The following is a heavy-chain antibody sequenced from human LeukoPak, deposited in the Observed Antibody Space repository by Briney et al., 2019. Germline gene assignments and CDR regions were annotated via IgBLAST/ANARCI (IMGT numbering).Heavy chain of an antibody. CDR3: ARDQVTDYYYYGMDV. V-gene: IGHV7-4-1*02. J-gene: IGHJ6*02. Sequence: GASVKVSCKASGYTFTSYAMNWVRQAPGQGLEWMGWINTNTGNPTYAQGFTGRFVFSLDTSVSTAYLQISSLKAEDTAVYYCARDQVTDYYYYGMDVWGQGTTVTVSS. D-gene: IGHD5-18*01. CDR2: INTNTGNP. CDR1: GYTFTSYA.